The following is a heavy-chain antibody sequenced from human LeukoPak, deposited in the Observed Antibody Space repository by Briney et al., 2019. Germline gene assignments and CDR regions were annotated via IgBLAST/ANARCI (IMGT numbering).Heavy chain of an antibody. CDR2: ISSGSKYT. CDR1: GFTFNTYA. J-gene: IGHJ5*02. CDR3: TNFETISATWFEP. D-gene: IGHD1/OR15-1a*01. Sequence: PGGSLRLSCAASGFTFNTYAMNWVRQAPGKGLEWVSSISSGSKYTYYADPVKGRFTISRDNAKNSLFLQMNSLRAEDTAVYYCTNFETISATWFEPWGQGTLVTVSS. V-gene: IGHV3-21*01.